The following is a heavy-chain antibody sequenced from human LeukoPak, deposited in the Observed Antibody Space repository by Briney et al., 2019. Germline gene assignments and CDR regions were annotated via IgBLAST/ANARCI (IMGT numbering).Heavy chain of an antibody. CDR2: INPNSGGT. D-gene: IGHD1-26*01. CDR1: GYTFTGYY. CDR3: ASSPRLVGANHNWFDP. V-gene: IGHV1-2*02. Sequence: GASVKVSCKASGYTFTGYYMHWVRQAPGQGLECMGWINPNSGGTNSAQKFQGRATMPTCTSTSTPQRALSTPRSDDTAAYSCASSPRLVGANHNWFDPCGQGTLVTVSS. J-gene: IGHJ5*02.